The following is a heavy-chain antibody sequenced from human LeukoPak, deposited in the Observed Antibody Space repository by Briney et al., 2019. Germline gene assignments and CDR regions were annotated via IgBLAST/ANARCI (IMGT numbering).Heavy chain of an antibody. CDR2: IHRDGRT. J-gene: IGHJ4*02. Sequence: SETLSHTCAVSGVSISSREWWCWVRQPPLLGLSCIWEIHRDGRTRYNPSLKSRVTMSIDYSKNQFSLKVSSVTAADTAIYYCGKTDIYFNPIDYWGPGSLVTVSS. CDR3: GKTDIYFNPIDY. CDR1: GVSISSREW. V-gene: IGHV4-4*02. D-gene: IGHD3-9*01.